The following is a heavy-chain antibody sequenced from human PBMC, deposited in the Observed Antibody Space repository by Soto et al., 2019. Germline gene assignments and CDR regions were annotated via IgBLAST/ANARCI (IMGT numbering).Heavy chain of an antibody. V-gene: IGHV3-33*01. J-gene: IGHJ4*02. D-gene: IGHD4-4*01. CDR2: IWYDGSNK. CDR1: GFTFSSYG. Sequence: QVQPVESGGGVVQPGRSLRLSCAASGFTFSSYGMHWVRQAPGKGLEWVAVIWYDGSNKYYADSVKGRFTISRDNSKNTLYLQMNSLRAEDTAVYYCAREIVADYSLDYWGQGTLVTVSS. CDR3: AREIVADYSLDY.